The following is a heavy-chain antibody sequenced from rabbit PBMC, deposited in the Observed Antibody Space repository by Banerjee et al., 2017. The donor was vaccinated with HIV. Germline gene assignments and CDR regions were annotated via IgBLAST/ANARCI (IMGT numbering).Heavy chain of an antibody. J-gene: IGHJ4*01. CDR1: GFDLSSNYY. CDR3: ARTYGVAGDSMYYFSL. D-gene: IGHD2-1*01. CDR2: IWTANGAFT. Sequence: QEQLEESGGDLVKPEGSLTLTCKASGFDLSSNYYMCWVRQAPGKGLELIACIWTANGAFTYYANWAKGRFTISKTSSTTVTLQMTSLTVADTATYFCARTYGVAGDSMYYFSLWGPGTLVTVS. V-gene: IGHV1S45*01.